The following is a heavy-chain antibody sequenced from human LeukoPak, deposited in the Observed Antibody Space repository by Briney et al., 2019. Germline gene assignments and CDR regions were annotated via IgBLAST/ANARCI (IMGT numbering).Heavy chain of an antibody. V-gene: IGHV3-23*01. CDR1: GFTFSNYA. J-gene: IGHJ4*02. CDR2: ISGSGDAT. CDR3: AKAEGYYYGSGSS. Sequence: GGSLRLSCAATGFTFSNYAMIWVREASGKGLECVSSISGSGDATYYADSVKGRFTISRDNSKNTLYLQLNSLRAEDTAVYYCAKAEGYYYGSGSSWGQGTLVTVSS. D-gene: IGHD3-10*01.